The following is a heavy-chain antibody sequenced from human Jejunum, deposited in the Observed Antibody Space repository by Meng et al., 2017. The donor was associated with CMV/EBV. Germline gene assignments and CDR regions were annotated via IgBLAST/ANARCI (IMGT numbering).Heavy chain of an antibody. CDR1: TFTGQY. V-gene: IGHV1-2*02. J-gene: IGHJ6*02. CDR2: INPDSGGT. D-gene: IGHD3-3*01. Sequence: TFTGQYIHWVRQAPGQGLEWMGWINPDSGGTNYAQKFPGRVTMTWDTSINTAYMELGRLTSDDTAVYYCARDLRFLGRCYGMDVWGQGTTVTVSS. CDR3: ARDLRFLGRCYGMDV.